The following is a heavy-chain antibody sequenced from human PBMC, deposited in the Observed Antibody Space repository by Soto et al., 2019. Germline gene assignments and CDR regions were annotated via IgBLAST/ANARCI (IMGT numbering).Heavy chain of an antibody. CDR2: ISSSSSYI. Sequence: GSLRLSCAASGFTFSSYSVNWVRQAPGKGLEWVSSISSSSSYIYYADSVKGRFTISRDNAKNSLYLQMNSLRAEDTAVYYCARRAAYYYDSAYAFDIWGQGTMVTVSS. CDR1: GFTFSSYS. CDR3: ARRAAYYYDSAYAFDI. V-gene: IGHV3-21*01. D-gene: IGHD3-22*01. J-gene: IGHJ3*02.